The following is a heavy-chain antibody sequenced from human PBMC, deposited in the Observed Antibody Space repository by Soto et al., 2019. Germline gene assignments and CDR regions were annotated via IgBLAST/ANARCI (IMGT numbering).Heavy chain of an antibody. CDR2: IYYSGST. CDR1: GGSISSSSYY. J-gene: IGHJ3*02. V-gene: IGHV4-39*01. Sequence: QLQLQESGPGLVKPSETLSLTCTVSGGSISSSSYYWGWIRQPPGKGLEWIGSIYYSGSTYYNPSLKSRVTISVDTSKNQFSLKLSSVTAADTAVYYCASLPEHGGGGVDIWGQGTMVTVSS. D-gene: IGHD3-16*01. CDR3: ASLPEHGGGGVDI.